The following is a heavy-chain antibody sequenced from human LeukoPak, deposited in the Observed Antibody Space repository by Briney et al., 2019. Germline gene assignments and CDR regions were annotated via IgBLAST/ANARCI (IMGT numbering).Heavy chain of an antibody. J-gene: IGHJ4*02. CDR3: AKCPRVRITGTMDY. CDR1: GFTFSSYA. V-gene: IGHV3-23*01. Sequence: GGSLRLSCAASGFTFSSYAMSWVRQAPGKGLEWISSIFGSSGSTCYEDSVKGRFTISRDNSKNTLYLQMNSLTAEDTAVYYCAKCPRVRITGTMDYWGQGTLVTVSS. D-gene: IGHD1-7*01. CDR2: IFGSSGST.